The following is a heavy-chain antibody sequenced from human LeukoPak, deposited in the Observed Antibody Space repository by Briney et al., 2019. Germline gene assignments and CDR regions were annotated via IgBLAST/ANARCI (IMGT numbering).Heavy chain of an antibody. J-gene: IGHJ4*02. D-gene: IGHD3-10*01. V-gene: IGHV3-23*01. CDR3: AKAEPVWFGELFFDY. Sequence: GGSQRLLCAASRFPFRSYAMSWVPGAPEKGLEWVSDISGSGGSTYYADSVKGRFTISSDNSTNTLYLQRNSLRAEDMAVYYCAKAEPVWFGELFFDYWGQGTLVTVSS. CDR2: ISGSGGST. CDR1: RFPFRSYA.